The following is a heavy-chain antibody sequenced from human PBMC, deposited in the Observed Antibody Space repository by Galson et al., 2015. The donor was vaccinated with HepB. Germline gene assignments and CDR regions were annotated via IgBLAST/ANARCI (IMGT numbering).Heavy chain of an antibody. CDR2: ITTYSGNT. CDR1: GYTFTSFG. V-gene: IGHV1-18*01. J-gene: IGHJ4*02. D-gene: IGHD4-23*01. CDR3: ARGRTPSY. Sequence: SVKVSCKASGYTFTSFGISWVRQAPGQGLEWMGWITTYSGNTNYAQKFQGRVTVTADTSTSTAYMELRSLGSDDTAVYFCARGRTPSYWGQGTLVTVSS.